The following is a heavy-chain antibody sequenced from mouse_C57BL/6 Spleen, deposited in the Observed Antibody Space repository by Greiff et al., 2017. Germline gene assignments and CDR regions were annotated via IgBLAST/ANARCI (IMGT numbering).Heavy chain of an antibody. CDR2: ISYDGSN. CDR3: AREASYYSNYVWYFDV. J-gene: IGHJ1*03. Sequence: EVQRVESGPGLVKPSQSLSLTCSVTGYSITSGYYWNWIRQFPGNKLEWMGYISYDGSNNYNPSLKNRISITRDTSKNQFFLKLNSVTTEDTATYYCAREASYYSNYVWYFDVWGTGTTVTVSS. V-gene: IGHV3-6*01. CDR1: GYSITSGYY. D-gene: IGHD2-5*01.